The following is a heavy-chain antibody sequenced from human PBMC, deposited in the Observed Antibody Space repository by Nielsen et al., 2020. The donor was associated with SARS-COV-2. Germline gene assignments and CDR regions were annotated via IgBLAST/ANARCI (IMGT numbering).Heavy chain of an antibody. CDR1: TGINNYY. CDR2: HYYSGST. Sequence: SETLSLSCTVSTGINNYYWSWIRQPAGKGLQWIGYHYYSGSTNYNPSLKSRVTISVDTSKNQFSLKLGDVTAADTAVYYCARDLDFWGPGAFDIWGQGTMVTVSS. J-gene: IGHJ3*02. D-gene: IGHD3-3*01. CDR3: ARDLDFWGPGAFDI. V-gene: IGHV4-59*01.